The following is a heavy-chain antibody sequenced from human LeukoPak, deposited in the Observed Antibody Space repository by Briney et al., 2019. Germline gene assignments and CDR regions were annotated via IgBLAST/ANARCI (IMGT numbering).Heavy chain of an antibody. D-gene: IGHD6-19*01. J-gene: IGHJ4*02. V-gene: IGHV1-2*02. CDR1: GYTFTGYY. CDR2: INPNSGGT. Sequence: GASVKVSCKASGYTFTGYYMHWVRQAPGQGLEWMGWINPNSGGTNYAQKFQGRVTMTRDTSISTAYMELSRLRSDDTAVYYCATVRIAVAGTLDYWGQGILVTVSS. CDR3: ATVRIAVAGTLDY.